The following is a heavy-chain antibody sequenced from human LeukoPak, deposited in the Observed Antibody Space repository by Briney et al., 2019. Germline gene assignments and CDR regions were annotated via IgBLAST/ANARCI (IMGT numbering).Heavy chain of an antibody. J-gene: IGHJ4*02. Sequence: ASVKVSCKTSGYTFNNFDINWVRQATGQGLEWMGWISAYNGNTNYAQKLQGRVTMTTDTSTSTAYMELRSLRSDDTAVYYCARGGWELLRSPPYYFDYWGQGTLVTVSS. CDR1: GYTFNNFD. V-gene: IGHV1-18*01. CDR3: ARGGWELLRSPPYYFDY. D-gene: IGHD1-26*01. CDR2: ISAYNGNT.